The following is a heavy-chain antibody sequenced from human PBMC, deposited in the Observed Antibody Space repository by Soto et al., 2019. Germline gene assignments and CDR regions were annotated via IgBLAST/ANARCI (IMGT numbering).Heavy chain of an antibody. CDR3: AKDQSFDSSGWCFES. CDR2: ITYDGSDK. V-gene: IGHV3-30*18. D-gene: IGHD5-18*01. J-gene: IGHJ4*02. Sequence: QVQLVESGGGVVQPGRSLRLSCAASGFPFSSYGMHWVRQAPGKGLEWMATITYDGSDKYYAASVKGRFTISRDNSKNTGYLQMISLRAEDTAVYYCAKDQSFDSSGWCFESWGQGTLVTVSS. CDR1: GFPFSSYG.